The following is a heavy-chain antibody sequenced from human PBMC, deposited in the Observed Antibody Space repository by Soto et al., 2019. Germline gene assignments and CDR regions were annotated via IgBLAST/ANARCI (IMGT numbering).Heavy chain of an antibody. Sequence: GESLKISCAASGFSFMSQGMAWVRQAPGKGLEWVSIIWYDGSNEYYGDSVKGRFTISIDSSKNRLFLQMDSLRGEDTAVYYCARVKESTSHMIRLYFLDLWGQGALVTVSS. D-gene: IGHD3-16*01. CDR1: GFSFMSQG. J-gene: IGHJ5*02. V-gene: IGHV3-33*01. CDR3: ARVKESTSHMIRLYFLDL. CDR2: IWYDGSNE.